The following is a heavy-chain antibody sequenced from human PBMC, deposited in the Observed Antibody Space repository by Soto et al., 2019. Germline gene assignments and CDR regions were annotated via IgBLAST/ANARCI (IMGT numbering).Heavy chain of an antibody. D-gene: IGHD5-12*01. Sequence: GSLRLSCAASGFTVSNNYMSWVRQAPGKGLEWVSVIYSGGTTYYADSVKGRFTISRDNSKNTAYLQMNRLRAEDTAVYYCARARDGYNFLYEPTWGQGTPVTVSS. CDR1: GFTVSNNY. J-gene: IGHJ4*02. V-gene: IGHV3-53*01. CDR2: IYSGGTT. CDR3: ARARDGYNFLYEPT.